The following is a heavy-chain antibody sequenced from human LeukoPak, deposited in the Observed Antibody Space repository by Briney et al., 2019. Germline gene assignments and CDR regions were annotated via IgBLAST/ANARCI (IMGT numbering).Heavy chain of an antibody. D-gene: IGHD2-15*01. CDR3: AKGYCSGGSCPLVWYFDL. Sequence: GGSLRLSCAASGFTFSSYAMSWVRQAPGKGLEWVSAISGSGGSTYYADSVKGRFTISRDNSKNTRYLQMNSLRAEDTAVYYCAKGYCSGGSCPLVWYFDLWGRGTLVTVSS. J-gene: IGHJ2*01. V-gene: IGHV3-23*01. CDR1: GFTFSSYA. CDR2: ISGSGGST.